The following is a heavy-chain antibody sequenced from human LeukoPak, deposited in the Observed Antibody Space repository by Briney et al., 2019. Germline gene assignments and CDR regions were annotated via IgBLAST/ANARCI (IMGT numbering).Heavy chain of an antibody. D-gene: IGHD4-11*01. CDR2: INHSGST. J-gene: IGHJ6*03. Sequence: SETLSLTCAVYGGSFSGYYWSWIRQPPGKGLEWIGEINHSGSTNYNPSLKSRVTISVDTSKNQFSLKLSSVTAADTAVYYCARTPYIGYYYYYYYMDVWGKGTTVTVSS. CDR3: ARTPYIGYYYYYYYMDV. CDR1: GGSFSGYY. V-gene: IGHV4-34*01.